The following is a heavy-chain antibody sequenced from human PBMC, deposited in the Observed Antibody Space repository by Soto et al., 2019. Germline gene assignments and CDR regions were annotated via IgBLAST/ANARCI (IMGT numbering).Heavy chain of an antibody. CDR1: GGTFSSYA. CDR2: IIPIFGTA. D-gene: IGHD3-10*01. CDR3: ARDNYYGSGSYLSG. V-gene: IGHV1-69*06. Sequence: RSSVKVSCKAPGGTFSSYAISWVRQARHRRIEGMGGIIPIFGTANYAQRFHGRHPITADKTTSIAYMQLSSLRSEDKAVYYCARDNYYGSGSYLSGWGQGTLVTVSS. J-gene: IGHJ4*02.